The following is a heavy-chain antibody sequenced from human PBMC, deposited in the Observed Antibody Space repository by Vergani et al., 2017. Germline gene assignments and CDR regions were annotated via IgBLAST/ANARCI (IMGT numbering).Heavy chain of an antibody. D-gene: IGHD3-16*01. Sequence: EVQLVESGGGLIQPGGSLRLSCAASGFTVSSNYMSWVRQAPGTGLEWVSVIYSGGSTYYADSVKGRFTISRDNSKNTLYLQMNSLRAEDTAVYYCARARGEPPWDYFDYWGQGTLVTVSS. J-gene: IGHJ4*02. CDR1: GFTVSSNY. V-gene: IGHV3-53*01. CDR2: IYSGGST. CDR3: ARARGEPPWDYFDY.